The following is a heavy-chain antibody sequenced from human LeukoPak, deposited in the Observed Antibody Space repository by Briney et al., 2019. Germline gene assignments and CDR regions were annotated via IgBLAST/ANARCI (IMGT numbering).Heavy chain of an antibody. CDR2: IYYSGST. V-gene: IGHV4-59*01. J-gene: IGHJ6*03. Sequence: SETLSLTCTVSGGSISSYYWSWIRQPPGKGLEWIGYIYYSGSTNYNPFLKSRVTISVDTSKNQFSLKLSSVTAADTAVYYCARDAVVPAAISYYYYYYYMDVWGKGTTVTISS. D-gene: IGHD2-2*01. CDR3: ARDAVVPAAISYYYYYYYMDV. CDR1: GGSISSYY.